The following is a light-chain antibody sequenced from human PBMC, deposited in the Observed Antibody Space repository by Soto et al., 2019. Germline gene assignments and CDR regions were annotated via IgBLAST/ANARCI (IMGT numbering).Light chain of an antibody. CDR1: QSISGG. V-gene: IGKV1-13*02. J-gene: IGKJ5*01. Sequence: IQMTQSPSTLSASVGDRVTITCRASQSISGGLAWYQQKPGKAPKILIYDVSTLESGVPSRFSGSSSGTDFTLTISSLQPVDFATYYCQQFNSYPITFGQGTRLEIK. CDR2: DVS. CDR3: QQFNSYPIT.